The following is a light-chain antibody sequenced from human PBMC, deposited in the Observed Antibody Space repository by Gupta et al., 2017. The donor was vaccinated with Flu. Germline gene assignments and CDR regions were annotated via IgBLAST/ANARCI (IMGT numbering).Light chain of an antibody. CDR3: QVWDSGSDHWV. CDR2: DDA. Sequence: SYVLTQPPSVSVAPGQTATITGGGSNVACRTVHWYHQKPGQAPVLFVYDDADRPSGIPERFSGSNSGNTATLTFSRVEAGDEADYYCQVWDSGSDHWVFGGGTKLTVL. CDR1: NVACRT. J-gene: IGLJ3*02. V-gene: IGLV3-21*02.